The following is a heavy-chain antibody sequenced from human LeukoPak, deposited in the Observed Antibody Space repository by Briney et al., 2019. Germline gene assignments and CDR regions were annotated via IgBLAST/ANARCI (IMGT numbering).Heavy chain of an antibody. CDR3: AKDQTPYYYDSSGYGAFDI. CDR1: GFTFSSYA. V-gene: IGHV3-23*01. Sequence: PGGSLRLSCAASGFTFSSYAVSWVRQAPGKGLEWVSAISGSGGSTYYADSVKGRFTISRDNSKNTLYLQMNSLRAEDTAVYYCAKDQTPYYYDSSGYGAFDIWGQGTMVTVSS. J-gene: IGHJ3*02. CDR2: ISGSGGST. D-gene: IGHD3-22*01.